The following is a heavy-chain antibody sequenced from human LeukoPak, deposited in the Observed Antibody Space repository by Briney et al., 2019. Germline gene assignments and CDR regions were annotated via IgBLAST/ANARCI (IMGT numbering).Heavy chain of an antibody. CDR1: GGSISSYY. CDR3: ARLHRGEEAFDI. Sequence: SETLSLTCTVSGGSISSYYWSWIRQSPGKGLEWIGYIYYSGSTNYNPPLKSRVTISVDTSKNQFSQKLSSVTTADTAVYYCARLHRGEEAFDIWGQGTMVTVSS. CDR2: IYYSGST. J-gene: IGHJ3*02. V-gene: IGHV4-59*01.